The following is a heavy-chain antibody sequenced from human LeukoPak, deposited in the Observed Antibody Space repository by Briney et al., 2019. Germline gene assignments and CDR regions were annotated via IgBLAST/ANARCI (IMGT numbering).Heavy chain of an antibody. J-gene: IGHJ4*02. CDR2: ISYDGSNK. CDR3: AKGLPNSSSWYSFDY. CDR1: GFTLSSYG. Sequence: PGRSLRLSCAASGFTLSSYGMHWVRQAPGKGLEWVAVISYDGSNKYYADSVKGRFTISRDNSKNTLYLQMNSLRAEDTAVYYCAKGLPNSSSWYSFDYWGQGTLVTVSS. D-gene: IGHD6-13*01. V-gene: IGHV3-30*18.